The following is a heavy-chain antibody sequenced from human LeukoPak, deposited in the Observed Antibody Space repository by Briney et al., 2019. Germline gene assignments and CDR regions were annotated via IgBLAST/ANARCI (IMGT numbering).Heavy chain of an antibody. D-gene: IGHD3-16*01. CDR3: AKDIGSGAALGGLDY. V-gene: IGHV3-9*01. CDR2: ISWNSGSI. Sequence: GGSLRLSCAASGFTFDDYAMHWVRHAPGKGLEWVSGISWNSGSIGYADSVKGRFTISRDNAKNSLYLQMNSLRAEDTALYYCAKDIGSGAALGGLDYWGQGTLVTVSS. J-gene: IGHJ4*02. CDR1: GFTFDDYA.